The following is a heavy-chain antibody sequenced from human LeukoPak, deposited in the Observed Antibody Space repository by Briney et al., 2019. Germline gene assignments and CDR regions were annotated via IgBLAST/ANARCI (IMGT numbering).Heavy chain of an antibody. D-gene: IGHD3-9*01. J-gene: IGHJ6*02. CDR3: ARAGGDFDWLFNYYYYYGMDV. CDR2: IYYSGST. CDR1: GGSISSGGYY. Sequence: SETLSLTCTVSGGSISSGGYYWSWIRQHPGKGLEWIGYIYYSGSTYYNPSLKSRVTISVDTSKNQFSLKLSSVTAADTAVYYCARAGGDFDWLFNYYYYYGMDVWGQGTTVTVSS. V-gene: IGHV4-31*03.